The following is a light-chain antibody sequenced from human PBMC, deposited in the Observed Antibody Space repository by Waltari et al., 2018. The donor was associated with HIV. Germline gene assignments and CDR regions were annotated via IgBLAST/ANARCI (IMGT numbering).Light chain of an antibody. V-gene: IGLV1-40*01. J-gene: IGLJ3*02. CDR1: TSTIGAGHD. Sequence: QSVLTQPPSVPGAPGKRVTILCSCNTSTIGAGHDVQWYHHLPGRAPKVLIYGNSNRPSGVPYRFSGSKSGTSASLAITGLQAEDEADYYCQSYDSTLTGWVFGGGTILTVL. CDR2: GNS. CDR3: QSYDSTLTGWV.